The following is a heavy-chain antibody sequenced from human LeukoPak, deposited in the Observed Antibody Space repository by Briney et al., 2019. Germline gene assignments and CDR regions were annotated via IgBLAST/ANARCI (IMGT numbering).Heavy chain of an antibody. CDR2: IYTNGST. D-gene: IGHD2-2*01. CDR3: ARDPIVVVPAAIYYYYGMDV. CDR1: GGSISSGSYY. V-gene: IGHV4-61*02. Sequence: SETLSLTCTVSGGSISSGSYYWSWIRQPAGKGLEWIGRIYTNGSTNYNPSLKSRVTISVDTSKNQFSLKLSSVTAADTAVYYCARDPIVVVPAAIYYYYGMDVWGQGTTVTVSS. J-gene: IGHJ6*02.